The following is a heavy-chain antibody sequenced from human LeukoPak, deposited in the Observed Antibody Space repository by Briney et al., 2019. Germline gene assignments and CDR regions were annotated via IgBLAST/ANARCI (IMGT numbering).Heavy chain of an antibody. D-gene: IGHD3-22*01. CDR2: IYPSGTT. Sequence: SETLSLTCTVSGGSIGSYYWSWIRQPAGKVLEWIGHIYPSGTTKYNPSLKSRVTMSVDKSKNRFSLQLNSVTAADTAIYYCARDFHSYHSCGLVSHFDYWGQGTLVTVSS. J-gene: IGHJ4*02. CDR1: GGSIGSYY. CDR3: ARDFHSYHSCGLVSHFDY. V-gene: IGHV4-4*07.